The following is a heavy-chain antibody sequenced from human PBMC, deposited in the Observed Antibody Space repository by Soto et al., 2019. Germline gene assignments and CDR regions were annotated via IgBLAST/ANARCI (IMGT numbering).Heavy chain of an antibody. J-gene: IGHJ6*02. D-gene: IGHD2-21*01. CDR3: ARRRYCGYDCYHKHYYGMDV. CDR2: IIPVLGTT. CDR1: GDTFSSYT. Sequence: QVQLVQSGAEVKKPGSSVKISCRASGDTFSSYTVNWLRQALGRGLEWMGRIIPVLGTTDYAQTFRGRLSITADKSSNTVNMELGSLRSEDTAVYYCARRRYCGYDCYHKHYYGMDVWGQGTTVTVAS. V-gene: IGHV1-69*08.